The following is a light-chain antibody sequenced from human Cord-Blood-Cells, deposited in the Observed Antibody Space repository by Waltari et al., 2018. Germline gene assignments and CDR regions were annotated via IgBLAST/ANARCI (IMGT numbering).Light chain of an antibody. J-gene: IGKJ2*03. V-gene: IGKV1-5*03. CDR2: KAS. CDR1: QSSSSW. Sequence: DIHMTQSPSTLSASVGDRVTITCRASQSSSSWLAWYQQKPGKAPKLLIYKASSLESGVPSRFSGSGSGTAFTLTISSLQPDDFATCYCKQYNSYYSFGQGPKL. CDR3: KQYNSYYS.